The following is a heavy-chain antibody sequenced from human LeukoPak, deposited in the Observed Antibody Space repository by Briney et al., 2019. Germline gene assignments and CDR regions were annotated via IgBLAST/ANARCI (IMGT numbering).Heavy chain of an antibody. Sequence: ASVKGSCESSGYTLSVLPIHWGRQAPGKGLECMGGYEPEDGETFYTQEFQGRVTTTEDISTATAYTELSSLRSDDTAMYYCATRTVPTAIHSAFDIWGQGTMVTVSS. CDR2: YEPEDGET. D-gene: IGHD2-2*02. J-gene: IGHJ3*02. CDR1: GYTLSVLP. V-gene: IGHV1-24*01. CDR3: ATRTVPTAIHSAFDI.